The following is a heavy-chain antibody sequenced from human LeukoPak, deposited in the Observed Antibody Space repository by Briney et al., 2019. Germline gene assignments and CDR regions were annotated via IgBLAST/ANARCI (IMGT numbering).Heavy chain of an antibody. CDR2: MYPIGST. V-gene: IGHV4-38-2*02. CDR3: TSGGGVAVADY. J-gene: IGHJ4*02. Sequence: SETLSLTCTVSNYSISSGYYWGWARQTPGKGLEWIGSMYPIGSTYYTPSLRSRVTISIDTSQNQFSLKLTSVTAADTAKYYCTSGGGVAVADYWGQGTLVTVSS. CDR1: NYSISSGYY. D-gene: IGHD6-19*01.